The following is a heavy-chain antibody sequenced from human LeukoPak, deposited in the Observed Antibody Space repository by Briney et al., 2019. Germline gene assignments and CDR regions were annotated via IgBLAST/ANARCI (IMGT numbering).Heavy chain of an antibody. J-gene: IGHJ4*02. CDR1: GFTFSSYA. CDR2: ISYDGSNK. D-gene: IGHD6-19*01. CDR3: ARVRYSSGWLIDY. V-gene: IGHV3-30*04. Sequence: PGGSLRLSCAASGFTFSSYAMHWVRQAPGKGLEWVAVISYDGSNKYYADSVKGRFTISRDNSKNTLYLQMNSLRAEDTAVYYCARVRYSSGWLIDYWGQGTLVTVSS.